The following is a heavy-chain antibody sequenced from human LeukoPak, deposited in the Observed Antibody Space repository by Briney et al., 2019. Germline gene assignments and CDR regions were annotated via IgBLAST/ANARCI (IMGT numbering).Heavy chain of an antibody. CDR1: GGSISSSSYY. V-gene: IGHV4-39*07. CDR3: ARGGNLHYYDSSGYYPFDY. J-gene: IGHJ4*02. Sequence: PSETLSLTCTVSGGSISSSSYYWGWIRQPPGKGLEWIGSIYYSGSTYYNPSLKSRVTISVDTSKNQFSLKLSSVTAADTAVYYCARGGNLHYYDSSGYYPFDYWGQGTLVTVSS. CDR2: IYYSGST. D-gene: IGHD3-22*01.